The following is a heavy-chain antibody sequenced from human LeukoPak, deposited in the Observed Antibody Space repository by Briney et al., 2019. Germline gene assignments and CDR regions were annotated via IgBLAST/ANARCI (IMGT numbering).Heavy chain of an antibody. CDR2: IKEDGSDK. CDR1: GGRISTYW. J-gene: IGHJ4*02. V-gene: IGHV3-7*01. Sequence: AGTLCLSCKVSGGRISTYWMTWVRQPPGKGLEWVANIKEDGSDKYYVDSVKGRFTISRDNAKNSVYLQMNSLRAEDTAVYYCARGSGWTDYWGQGTMVTVSS. D-gene: IGHD6-19*01. CDR3: ARGSGWTDY.